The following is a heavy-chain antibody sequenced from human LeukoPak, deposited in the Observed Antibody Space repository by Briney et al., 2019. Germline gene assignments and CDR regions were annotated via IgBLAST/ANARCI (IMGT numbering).Heavy chain of an antibody. D-gene: IGHD3-22*01. Sequence: GGSLRLSCAASGFTFSSYAMHWVRQAPGKGLEYVSAISSNGGSTYYADSVKGRFTISRDNSKNTLYLQMGSLRAEDMAVYYCARPDPYDSSGYYYAYFQHWGQGTLVTVSS. CDR1: GFTFSSYA. J-gene: IGHJ1*01. CDR3: ARPDPYDSSGYYYAYFQH. V-gene: IGHV3-64*02. CDR2: ISSNGGST.